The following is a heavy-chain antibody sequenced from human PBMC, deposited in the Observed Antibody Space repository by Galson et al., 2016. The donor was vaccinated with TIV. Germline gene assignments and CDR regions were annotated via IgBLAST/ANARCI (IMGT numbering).Heavy chain of an antibody. Sequence: SVKVSCKASGGIFNSYAISWVRQAPGQGLEWMGRIIAIFGTTNYAQKFQGRVTITADESTSTVYMELRSLISDDTAVYYCARGAYFDLSPDAFDIWGQGTMVTVSS. CDR2: IIAIFGTT. V-gene: IGHV1-69*13. J-gene: IGHJ3*02. CDR1: GGIFNSYA. CDR3: ARGAYFDLSPDAFDI. D-gene: IGHD3-9*01.